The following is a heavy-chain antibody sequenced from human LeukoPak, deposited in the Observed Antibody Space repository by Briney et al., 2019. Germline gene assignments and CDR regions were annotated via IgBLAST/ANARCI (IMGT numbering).Heavy chain of an antibody. J-gene: IGHJ4*02. Sequence: GASVKVSCKASGYTFTSYDVNWVRQATGQGLEWMGWVNPNSGHTGYAQKFQGRVTMTTNTSMSTAYMELSSLRSEDTAVYYCARGAPGSYCSGGSCPYFDYWGQGTLVSVSS. CDR1: GYTFTSYD. D-gene: IGHD2-15*01. CDR2: VNPNSGHT. CDR3: ARGAPGSYCSGGSCPYFDY. V-gene: IGHV1-8*01.